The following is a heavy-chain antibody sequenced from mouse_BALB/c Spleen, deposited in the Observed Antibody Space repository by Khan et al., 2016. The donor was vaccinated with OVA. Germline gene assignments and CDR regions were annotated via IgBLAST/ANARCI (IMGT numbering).Heavy chain of an antibody. V-gene: IGHV1-7*01. D-gene: IGHD1-1*01. CDR3: ARRGLRWDFDY. J-gene: IGHJ2*01. CDR2: INPSTGYT. CDR1: GYTFINYW. Sequence: VQLQESGAELAKPGASVKMSCKASGYTFINYWILWVKQRPGPGLEWIGYINPSTGYTEYNQNFKDKATLTADKSSSTAYMQLSSLTSEDSAVYYCARRGLRWDFDYWGQGTTLTVSS.